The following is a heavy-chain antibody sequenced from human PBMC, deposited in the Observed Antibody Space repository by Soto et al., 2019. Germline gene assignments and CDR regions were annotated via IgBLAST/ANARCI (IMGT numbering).Heavy chain of an antibody. D-gene: IGHD3-10*01. J-gene: IGHJ5*02. Sequence: GSGPTLVNPTQTLTLTCTFSGFSLSTSGVGVGWIRQPPGKALEWLALIYWDDDKRYSPSLKSRLTITKDTSKNQVVLTMTNMDPVDTATYYCAHRRLQLAYYGSGSYSLGIAWFDPWGQGTLVTVSS. CDR1: GFSLSTSGVG. CDR3: AHRRLQLAYYGSGSYSLGIAWFDP. CDR2: IYWDDDK. V-gene: IGHV2-5*02.